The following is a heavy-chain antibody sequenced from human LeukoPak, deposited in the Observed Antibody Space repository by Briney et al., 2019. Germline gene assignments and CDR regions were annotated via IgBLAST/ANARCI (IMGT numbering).Heavy chain of an antibody. Sequence: GGSLRLSCAASGFTFSSYAMTWVRQAPGKGLEWVSAISGSGGSTYYADSVKGRFTISRDNSKNTLYLQMNSLRAEDTAVYYCAKDKGTMVRGNYYYMDVWGKGTTVTISS. CDR1: GFTFSSYA. CDR2: ISGSGGST. V-gene: IGHV3-23*01. D-gene: IGHD3-10*01. J-gene: IGHJ6*03. CDR3: AKDKGTMVRGNYYYMDV.